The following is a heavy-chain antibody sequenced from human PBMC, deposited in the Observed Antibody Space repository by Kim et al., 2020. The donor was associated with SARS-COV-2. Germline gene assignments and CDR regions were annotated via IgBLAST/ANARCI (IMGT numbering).Heavy chain of an antibody. J-gene: IGHJ2*01. Sequence: SETLSLTCSVSGGSISSSAYYWVWLRQPPGKGREWIATIYYSRNTYYNPSINRRTIICVNTSKKQYSLRHSSVTAADAPDYYCRGPLRHLCFDPCCRGTL. D-gene: IGHD6-25*01. V-gene: IGHV4-39*01. CDR1: GGSISSSAYY. CDR3: RGPLRHLCFDP. CDR2: IYYSRNT.